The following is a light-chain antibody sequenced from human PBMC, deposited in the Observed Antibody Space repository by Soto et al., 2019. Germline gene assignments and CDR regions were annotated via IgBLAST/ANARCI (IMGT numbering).Light chain of an antibody. CDR1: SSNIGARYD. CDR2: SNN. Sequence: QAVLTQPPSVSGAPGQRVTISCTGTSSNIGARYDVHWYQQLPGKAPTLLIYSNNDRPSGVPDRFSGSKSGTSASLAITGLQADDEADYYCHSYDSSLSAVVFGGGTKLTVL. CDR3: HSYDSSLSAVV. V-gene: IGLV1-40*01. J-gene: IGLJ3*02.